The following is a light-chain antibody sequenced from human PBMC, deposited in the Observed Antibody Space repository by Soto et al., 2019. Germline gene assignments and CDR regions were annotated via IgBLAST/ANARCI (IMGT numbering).Light chain of an antibody. CDR3: CSYTSSTIYV. CDR1: SSDVGGYNY. V-gene: IGLV2-14*03. J-gene: IGLJ1*01. CDR2: DVT. Sequence: QSDLTQPASVSGSPGQSIAISCTGTSSDVGGYNYVSWYQQHPGKAPKLMIYDVTSRPSGVSDRFSGSKSGTTASLTVSGLQAEDEADYYCCSYTSSTIYVFGTGTKVTVL.